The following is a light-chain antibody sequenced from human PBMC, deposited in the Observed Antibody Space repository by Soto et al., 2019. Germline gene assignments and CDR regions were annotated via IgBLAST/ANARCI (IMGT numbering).Light chain of an antibody. CDR1: QSVSGS. J-gene: IGKJ2*01. CDR3: HQRSDWPIT. V-gene: IGKV3-11*01. CDR2: DVS. Sequence: EIVLTQSPATLSLSPGERATLFCSASQSVSGSLAWYQQKPGQAPRLVIHDVSRRAPDIPARFSGRGSGTDFTLTISSLEPEDFAVYYCHQRSDWPITFGQGTKLQ.